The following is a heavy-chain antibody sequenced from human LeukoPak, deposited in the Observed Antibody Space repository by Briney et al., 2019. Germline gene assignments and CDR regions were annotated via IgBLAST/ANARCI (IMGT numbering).Heavy chain of an antibody. J-gene: IGHJ4*02. V-gene: IGHV3-21*01. Sequence: GGSLRLSCAASGFTFSSYSMNWVRQAPGKGLEWVSSISSSSSYIYYADSVKGRFTISRDNAKNSLYLQMNSLRAEDTAVYYCACPMVRGVIGDYWGQGTLVTVSS. D-gene: IGHD3-10*01. CDR3: ACPMVRGVIGDY. CDR2: ISSSSSYI. CDR1: GFTFSSYS.